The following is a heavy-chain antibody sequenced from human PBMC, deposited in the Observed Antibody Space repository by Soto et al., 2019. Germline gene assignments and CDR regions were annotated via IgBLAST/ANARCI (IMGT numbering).Heavy chain of an antibody. CDR1: GGTFSSYA. Sequence: QVQLVQSGAEVKKPGSSVKVSCKASGGTFSSYALSWVRQAPGQGLEGMGGIIPIFGTANYAQKFQGRVTITADESTSTAYMELSSLRSEDTAVYYCARASRLRKSNYYFDYWGQGTLVTVSS. CDR3: ARASRLRKSNYYFDY. CDR2: IIPIFGTA. D-gene: IGHD4-4*01. V-gene: IGHV1-69*01. J-gene: IGHJ4*02.